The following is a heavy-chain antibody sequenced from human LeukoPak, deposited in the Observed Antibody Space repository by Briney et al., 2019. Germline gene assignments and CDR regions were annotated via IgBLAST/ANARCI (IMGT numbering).Heavy chain of an antibody. CDR3: TRGPGYDYVWGSYRADY. D-gene: IGHD3-16*02. Sequence: GGSLRLSCAASGFIFYSYAMHWVRQAPGRGLEYVSAITSSGSSTFYANSVKGRFTVSRDNSKNTLYLQVGSLRPDDMAVYYCTRGPGYDYVWGSYRADYWGQGILVTVSS. J-gene: IGHJ4*02. CDR2: ITSSGSST. V-gene: IGHV3-64*01. CDR1: GFIFYSYA.